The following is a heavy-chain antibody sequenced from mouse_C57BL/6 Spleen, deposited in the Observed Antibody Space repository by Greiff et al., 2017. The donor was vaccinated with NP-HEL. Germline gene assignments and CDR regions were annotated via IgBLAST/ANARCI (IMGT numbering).Heavy chain of an antibody. J-gene: IGHJ3*01. Sequence: QVQLPQPGAELVKPGASVKMSCKASGYTFTSYWITWVKQRPGQGLEWIGDIYPGSGSTNYNEKFKSKATLTVDTSSSTAYMQLSSLTSEDSAVYYGARTPAGGSSPAGFAYWGQGTLGTVSA. CDR3: ARTPAGGSSPAGFAY. V-gene: IGHV1-55*01. CDR2: IYPGSGST. D-gene: IGHD1-1*01. CDR1: GYTFTSYW.